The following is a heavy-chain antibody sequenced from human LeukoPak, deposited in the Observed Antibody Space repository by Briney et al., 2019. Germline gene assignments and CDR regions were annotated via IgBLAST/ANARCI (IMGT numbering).Heavy chain of an antibody. CDR3: ARARHGYIYGYRPNELGHFFDY. CDR1: GYSISRSGYY. J-gene: IGHJ4*02. V-gene: IGHV4-39*07. CDR2: IYYSGST. D-gene: IGHD5-18*01. Sequence: SETLSLTCTVSGYSISRSGYYWGWIRQTPGKGLEWIGSIYYSGSTYYKSSLKSRVTISLDTSKNQFSLKLSSVTAADTAVYYCARARHGYIYGYRPNELGHFFDYWGQGTLVTVSS.